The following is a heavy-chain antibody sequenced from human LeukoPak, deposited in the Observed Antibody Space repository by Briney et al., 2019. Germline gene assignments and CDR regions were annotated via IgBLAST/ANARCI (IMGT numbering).Heavy chain of an antibody. J-gene: IGHJ5*02. Sequence: ASVKVSCTASGGTFSSYAISWVRQAPGPGLEWMGGIIPIFGTANYAQKFQGRVTITADESTSTAYMELSSLRSEDTAVYYCARDRPNLYLVTPTHNWFDPWGQGTLVTVSS. CDR2: IIPIFGTA. D-gene: IGHD2-21*02. CDR1: GGTFSSYA. V-gene: IGHV1-69*13. CDR3: ARDRPNLYLVTPTHNWFDP.